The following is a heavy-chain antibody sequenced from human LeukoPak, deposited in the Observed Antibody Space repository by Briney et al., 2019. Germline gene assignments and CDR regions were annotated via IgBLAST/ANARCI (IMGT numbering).Heavy chain of an antibody. Sequence: PGGSLRLSGVASGFSFSNYAMSWVRQAPGKGLEWVSVIIGSSGSTFYADSVKGRFTISRDKSKNTLYLQMNSLRAEDTAVYYCAKGGYDYVEIGYFDYWGQGTLVTVSS. V-gene: IGHV3-23*01. CDR3: AKGGYDYVEIGYFDY. J-gene: IGHJ4*02. D-gene: IGHD5-12*01. CDR2: IIGSSGST. CDR1: GFSFSNYA.